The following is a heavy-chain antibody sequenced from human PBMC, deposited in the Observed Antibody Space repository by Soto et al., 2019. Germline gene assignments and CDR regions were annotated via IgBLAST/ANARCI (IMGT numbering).Heavy chain of an antibody. J-gene: IGHJ6*02. CDR3: ARDRRYSSSSPYYFGMDV. V-gene: IGHV3-30-3*01. CDR1: GFTFSSYA. D-gene: IGHD6-6*01. CDR2: ISYDGSNK. Sequence: QVQLVESGGGVVQPGRSLRLSCAASGFTFSSYAMHWVRQAPGKGLEWVAVISYDGSNKYYADSVKGRFTISRDNSKNTLYLQTNSLRAEDTAVYYCARDRRYSSSSPYYFGMDVWGQGTTVTVSS.